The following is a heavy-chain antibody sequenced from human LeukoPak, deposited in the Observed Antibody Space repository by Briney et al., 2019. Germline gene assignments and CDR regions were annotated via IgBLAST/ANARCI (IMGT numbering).Heavy chain of an antibody. CDR3: ARDLGGGN. J-gene: IGHJ4*02. Sequence: QSGGSLRLSCAAYGFTFSSYTMHWVRQAPGKGLEWVTVMSYDGSNKYYADSVEGRFTISRDNSKNTLYLQMNSLRAEDTAVYYCARDLGGGNWGQGTLVTVSS. CDR1: GFTFSSYT. V-gene: IGHV3-30-3*01. CDR2: MSYDGSNK.